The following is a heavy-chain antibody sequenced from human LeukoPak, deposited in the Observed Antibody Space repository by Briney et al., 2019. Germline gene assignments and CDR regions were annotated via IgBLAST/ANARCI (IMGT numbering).Heavy chain of an antibody. V-gene: IGHV1-46*01. CDR2: INPSGGST. D-gene: IGHD5-18*01. CDR1: GYTFTSYY. CDR3: ARWRNVDTAMVPFDY. Sequence: ASVKVSCKASGYTFTSYYMHWVRQAPAQGLEWMGIINPSGGSTSYAQKFQGRVTMTRDTSTSTVYMELSSLRSEDTAVYYGARWRNVDTAMVPFDYWGQGTLVTVSS. J-gene: IGHJ4*02.